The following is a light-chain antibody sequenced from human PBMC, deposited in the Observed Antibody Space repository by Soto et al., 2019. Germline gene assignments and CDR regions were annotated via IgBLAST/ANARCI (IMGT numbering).Light chain of an antibody. Sequence: QLVLTQPASVSGSPGQSITISCTGTINDVGAYNYVSWYQQRPGSAPQLILFDVNNRPSGTSNRFSGSKSGHTAYLTISALQSDDEAIYHCSSYTSSYTLVFGSGTKVTVL. J-gene: IGLJ1*01. CDR1: INDVGAYNY. CDR2: DVN. CDR3: SSYTSSYTLV. V-gene: IGLV2-14*01.